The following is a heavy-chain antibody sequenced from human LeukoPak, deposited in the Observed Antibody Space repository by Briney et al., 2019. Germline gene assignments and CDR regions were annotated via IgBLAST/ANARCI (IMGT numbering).Heavy chain of an antibody. D-gene: IGHD1-26*01. CDR1: GGSISSYY. CDR2: IFASGST. V-gene: IGHV4-4*07. CDR3: VRGIVGTTRHFDF. J-gene: IGHJ4*02. Sequence: PSETLSLTCTVSGGSISSYYWSWIRQPAGKGLEWVGRIFASGSTNYNPSLRSRVTMSVDTSKNQFSLKLRSVTDADTAVYYCVRGIVGTTRHFDFWGQGALVTVSP.